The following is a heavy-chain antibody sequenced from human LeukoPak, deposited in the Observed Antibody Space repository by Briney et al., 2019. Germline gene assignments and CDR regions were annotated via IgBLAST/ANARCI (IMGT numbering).Heavy chain of an antibody. CDR1: GFTFSSYE. CDR2: ISSSGSTI. CDR3: ARDRRASGWSDYFDY. V-gene: IGHV3-48*03. Sequence: GGSLRLSCAASGFTFSSYEMNWVRQAPGKGLEWVSYISSSGSTIYYADSVKGRFTISRDNAKNSLYLQMNSLRAEDTAVYYCARDRRASGWSDYFDYWGQGTLVTVSS. J-gene: IGHJ4*02. D-gene: IGHD6-19*01.